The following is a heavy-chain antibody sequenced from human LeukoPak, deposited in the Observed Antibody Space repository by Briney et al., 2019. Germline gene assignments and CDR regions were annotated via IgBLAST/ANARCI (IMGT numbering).Heavy chain of an antibody. CDR1: GGSFSGYY. J-gene: IGHJ4*02. Sequence: KSSETLSLTCAVYGGSFSGYYWSWIRQPPGKGLEWIGEINHSGSTNYNPSLKSRVTISVDTSKNQFSLKLSSVTAADTAVYYCARGYSSGWYYFGGIKFDYWGQGTLVTVSS. D-gene: IGHD6-19*01. CDR3: ARGYSSGWYYFGGIKFDY. CDR2: INHSGST. V-gene: IGHV4-34*01.